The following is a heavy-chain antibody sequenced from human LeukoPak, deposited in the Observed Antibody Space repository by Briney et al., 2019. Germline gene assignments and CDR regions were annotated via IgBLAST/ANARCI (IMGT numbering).Heavy chain of an antibody. CDR2: IYYLGNT. V-gene: IGHV4-59*12. CDR1: GGSISGYY. Sequence: SETLSLTCTVSGGSISGYYWSWIRQPPGKGLEWIGYIYYLGNTNYNPSLQSRVTISLNTPENQVSLRLSSLTAADTAVYYCARGVYNDYWGQGTLVTVSS. CDR3: ARGVYNDY. J-gene: IGHJ4*02. D-gene: IGHD1-1*01.